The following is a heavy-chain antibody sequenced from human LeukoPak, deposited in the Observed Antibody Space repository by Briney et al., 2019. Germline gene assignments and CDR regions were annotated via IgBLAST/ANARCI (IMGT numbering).Heavy chain of an antibody. V-gene: IGHV3-74*01. J-gene: IGHJ4*02. Sequence: GGSLRLFCAASGFTFSSYWMHWVRQAPGKGLVWVSRINSDGSSTNYADSVKGRFTISRDNAKNTLYLQMNSLRAEDTAVYYCARGRLGGFFDYWGQGTLVTVSS. CDR3: ARGRLGGFFDY. D-gene: IGHD3-16*01. CDR1: GFTFSSYW. CDR2: INSDGSST.